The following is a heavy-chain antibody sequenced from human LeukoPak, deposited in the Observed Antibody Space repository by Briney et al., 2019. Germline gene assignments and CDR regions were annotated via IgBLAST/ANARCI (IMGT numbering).Heavy chain of an antibody. V-gene: IGHV4-34*01. D-gene: IGHD1-26*01. CDR3: ARHAGRELLRWYFDL. CDR2: INNSGSS. J-gene: IGHJ2*01. Sequence: SETLSLTCAVYGGSFSGYYWSWIRQPPGKGLEWIGEINNSGSSNYNPSLKSRVTISVDTSKIQFSLKLSSVTAADTAVYYCARHAGRELLRWYFDLWGRGTLVTVSS. CDR1: GGSFSGYY.